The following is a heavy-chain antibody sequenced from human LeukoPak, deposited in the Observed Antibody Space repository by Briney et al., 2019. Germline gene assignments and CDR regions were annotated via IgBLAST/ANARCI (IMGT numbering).Heavy chain of an antibody. D-gene: IGHD2-15*01. Sequence: PGGSLRLSCAGSGFTFSSYSMNWVRQAPGKGLEWVSSISSSSSYIYYADSVKGGFTISRDNAKNSLYLQMNSLRAEDTAVYYCARDQGYCSGGSCYSAIPPTNFDYWGQGTLVTVSS. CDR2: ISSSSSYI. CDR3: ARDQGYCSGGSCYSAIPPTNFDY. J-gene: IGHJ4*02. V-gene: IGHV3-21*01. CDR1: GFTFSSYS.